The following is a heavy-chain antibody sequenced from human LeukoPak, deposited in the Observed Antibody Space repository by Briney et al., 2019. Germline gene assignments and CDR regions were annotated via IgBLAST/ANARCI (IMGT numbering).Heavy chain of an antibody. D-gene: IGHD3-22*01. V-gene: IGHV3-23*01. CDR3: AKDRPNYYGTNGHYYRRDGDC. J-gene: IGHJ4*02. Sequence: PGGSLRLSSVASGFTFSSYAMSWVRQAAGKGLEWVSSTSSSGETTYYADSVKGRFTISRDNSRNTLYLQMNSLRAEDTAVYYCAKDRPNYYGTNGHYYRRDGDCWGQGTLVTVSS. CDR1: GFTFSSYA. CDR2: TSSSGETT.